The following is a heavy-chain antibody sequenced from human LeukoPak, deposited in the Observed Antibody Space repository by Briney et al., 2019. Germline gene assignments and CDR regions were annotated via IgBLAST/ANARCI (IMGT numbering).Heavy chain of an antibody. V-gene: IGHV3-74*01. CDR1: GFTFSSYW. Sequence: PGGSLRLSCAASGFTFSSYWMHWVRQAPGKGLVWVSRINSDGSSTSYADSVKGRSTISRDNAKNTLYLQMNSLRAEDTAVYYCACSLYLYYYYGMDVWGQGTTVTVSS. D-gene: IGHD2-15*01. CDR3: ACSLYLYYYYGMDV. J-gene: IGHJ6*02. CDR2: INSDGSST.